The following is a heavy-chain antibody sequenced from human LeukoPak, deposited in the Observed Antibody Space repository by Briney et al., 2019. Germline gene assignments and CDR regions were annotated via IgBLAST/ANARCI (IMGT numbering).Heavy chain of an antibody. CDR3: AKDRAVYDYVWGSHDAFDI. CDR1: GFTFSSYA. CDR2: ISGSGGST. Sequence: GGSLRLSCAASGFTFSSYAMSWVRQAPGKGLEWVLAISGSGGSTYYADSVKGRFTISRDNSKNTLYLQMNSLRAEDTAVYYCAKDRAVYDYVWGSHDAFDIWGQGTMVTVSS. J-gene: IGHJ3*02. D-gene: IGHD3-16*01. V-gene: IGHV3-23*01.